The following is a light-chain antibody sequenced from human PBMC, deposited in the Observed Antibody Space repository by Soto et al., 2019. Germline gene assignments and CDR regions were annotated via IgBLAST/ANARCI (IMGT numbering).Light chain of an antibody. CDR2: KGT. CDR3: CSSAPESTYV. Sequence: QSVLAQPASVSGSAGQSITISCTGTDSDVGAYDSVSWYQQHPHKAPQLIIYKGTQRPSGVSNRFSGSTSGNAASLTISALQADDEADYFCCSSAPESTYVFGTGTKVTVL. CDR1: DSDVGAYDS. J-gene: IGLJ1*01. V-gene: IGLV2-23*01.